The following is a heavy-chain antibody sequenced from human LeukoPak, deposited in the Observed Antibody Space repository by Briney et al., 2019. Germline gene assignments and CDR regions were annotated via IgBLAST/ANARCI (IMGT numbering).Heavy chain of an antibody. CDR3: ARAVGYSGSYSPAFDI. Sequence: SQTLSLTCAISGDSVSSNSAAWNWIRQSPSRGLEWLGRTYYRSKWYNDYAVSVKSRITINPDTSKNQFSLQLNSVTPADTAVYYCARAVGYSGSYSPAFDIWGQGTMVTVCS. V-gene: IGHV6-1*01. CDR1: GDSVSSNSAA. CDR2: TYYRSKWYN. J-gene: IGHJ3*02. D-gene: IGHD1-26*01.